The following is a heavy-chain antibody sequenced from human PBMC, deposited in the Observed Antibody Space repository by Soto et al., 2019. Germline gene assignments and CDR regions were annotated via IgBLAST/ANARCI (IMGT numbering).Heavy chain of an antibody. V-gene: IGHV3-9*01. CDR2: ISWNSGSL. D-gene: IGHD1-20*01. J-gene: IGHJ6*02. Sequence: EVQLVESGGGLVQPGRSLRLSCAASGFTFDDFAMNWVRQAPGKGLEWVSGISWNSGSLGYADSVKGRFTISRDNAKNSLYLQMNSLRAEDTALYYCAKVTIRWNYYYGMDVWGQGTTVTVSS. CDR3: AKVTIRWNYYYGMDV. CDR1: GFTFDDFA.